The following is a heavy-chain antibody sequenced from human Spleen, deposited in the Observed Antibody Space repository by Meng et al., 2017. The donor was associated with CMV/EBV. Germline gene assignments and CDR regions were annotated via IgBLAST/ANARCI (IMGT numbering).Heavy chain of an antibody. J-gene: IGHJ6*02. CDR1: GYTFTGYY. CDR3: ARVKLNYYGSGVGYYGMDV. Sequence: ASVKVSCKASGYTFTGYYMYWVRQAPGQGLEWMGWISAYNGNTNYAQKLQGRVTMTTDTSTSTAYMELRSLRSDDTAVYYCARVKLNYYGSGVGYYGMDVWGQGTTVTVSS. CDR2: ISAYNGNT. D-gene: IGHD3-10*01. V-gene: IGHV1-18*04.